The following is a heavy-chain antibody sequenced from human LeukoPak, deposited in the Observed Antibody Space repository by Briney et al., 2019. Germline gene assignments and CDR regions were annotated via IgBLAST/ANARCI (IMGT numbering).Heavy chain of an antibody. CDR2: IYSGGST. J-gene: IGHJ6*03. CDR1: GFTVSSNY. Sequence: GGSLRLSCAASGFTVSSNYMSWVRQAPGKGLEWVSVIYSGGSTYYADSVKGRFTISRDNSKNTLYLQMKSRRAEDTAVYYCASGSGSYRTPYYYMDVWGTGTTVTVSS. CDR3: ASGSGSYRTPYYYMDV. D-gene: IGHD3-10*01. V-gene: IGHV3-53*01.